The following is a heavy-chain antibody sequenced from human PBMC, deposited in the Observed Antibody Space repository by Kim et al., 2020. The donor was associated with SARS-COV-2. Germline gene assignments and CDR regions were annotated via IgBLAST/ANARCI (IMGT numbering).Heavy chain of an antibody. CDR3: ASGNVRRGVPGENGFDP. CDR2: IYYSGST. D-gene: IGHD3-10*01. Sequence: SETLSLTCTVSGGSISSGGYYWSWIRQHPGKGLEWIGYIYYSGSTYYNPSLKSRVTISVDTSKNQFSLKLSSVTAADTAVYYCASGNVRRGVPGENGFDPWGQGTLVTVSS. V-gene: IGHV4-31*03. CDR1: GGSISSGGYY. J-gene: IGHJ5*02.